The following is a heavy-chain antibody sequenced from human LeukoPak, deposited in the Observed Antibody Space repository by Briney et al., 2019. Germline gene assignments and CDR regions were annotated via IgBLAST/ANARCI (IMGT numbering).Heavy chain of an antibody. D-gene: IGHD6-13*01. V-gene: IGHV4-59*01. Sequence: PSETLSLTCTVSGGSISSYYWSWIRQPPGKGLEWIGYIYYSGSTNYNPSLKSRVTISVDTSKNQFSLKLSSVTAADTAVYYCARSSGYSSSWHPYYYYYYMDVWGKGTTVTVSS. CDR3: ARSSGYSSSWHPYYYYYYMDV. CDR2: IYYSGST. CDR1: GGSISSYY. J-gene: IGHJ6*03.